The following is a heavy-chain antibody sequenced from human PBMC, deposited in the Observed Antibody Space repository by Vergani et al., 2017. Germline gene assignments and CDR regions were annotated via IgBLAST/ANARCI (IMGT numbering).Heavy chain of an antibody. V-gene: IGHV4-59*12. CDR3: ARVLNGSGSYHYYYYYYMDV. Sequence: QVQLQESGPGLVKPSQTLSLTCTVSGGSISSYYWSWIRQPPGKGLEWIGYIYYSGSTNYNPSLKSRVTISVDTSKNQFSLKLSSVTAADTAVYYCARVLNGSGSYHYYYYYYMDVGSEGTTVTVSS. CDR2: IYYSGST. CDR1: GGSISSYY. D-gene: IGHD3-10*01. J-gene: IGHJ6*03.